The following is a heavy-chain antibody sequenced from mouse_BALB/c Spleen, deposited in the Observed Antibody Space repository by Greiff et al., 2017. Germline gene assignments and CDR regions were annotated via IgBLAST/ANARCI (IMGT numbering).Heavy chain of an antibody. CDR2: IDPANGNT. Sequence: VQLQQSGAELVKPGASVKLSCTASGFNIKDTYMHWVKQRPEQGLEWIGRIDPANGNTKYDPKFQGKATITADTSSNTAYLQLSSLTSEDTAVYYCARSQYYYGSSWFAYWGQGTLVTVSA. CDR1: GFNIKDTY. J-gene: IGHJ3*01. V-gene: IGHV14-3*02. D-gene: IGHD1-1*01. CDR3: ARSQYYYGSSWFAY.